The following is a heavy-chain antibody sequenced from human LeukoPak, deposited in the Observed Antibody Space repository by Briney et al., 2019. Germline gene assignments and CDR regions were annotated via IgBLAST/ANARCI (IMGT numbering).Heavy chain of an antibody. Sequence: PGGSLRLSCAASGFTFSSYAMSWVRQAPGKGLEWVSAISGSGGSTYYADSVKGRFTISRDNSKNTLYLQMNSLRAEDTAVYYCARAPDCGGNSGYYWGQGTLVTVSS. CDR3: ARAPDCGGNSGYY. J-gene: IGHJ4*02. D-gene: IGHD4-23*01. CDR2: ISGSGGST. CDR1: GFTFSSYA. V-gene: IGHV3-23*01.